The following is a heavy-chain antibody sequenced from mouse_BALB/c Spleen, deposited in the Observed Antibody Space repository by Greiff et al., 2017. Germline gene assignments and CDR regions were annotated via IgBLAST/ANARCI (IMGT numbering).Heavy chain of an antibody. CDR3: ARGRYDDAMDY. V-gene: IGHV2-9*02. D-gene: IGHD2-14*01. J-gene: IGHJ4*01. CDR1: GFSLTSYG. CDR2: IWAGGST. Sequence: QVQLKESGPGLVAPSQSLSITCTVSGFSLTSYGVHWVRQPPGKGLEWLGVIWAGGSTNYNSALMSRLSISKDNSKSQVFLKMNSLQTDDTAMYYCARGRYDDAMDYWGQGTSVTVSS.